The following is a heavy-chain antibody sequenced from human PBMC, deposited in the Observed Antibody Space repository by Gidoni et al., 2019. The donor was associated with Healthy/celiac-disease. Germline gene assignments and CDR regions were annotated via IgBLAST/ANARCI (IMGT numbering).Heavy chain of an antibody. Sequence: QVQLVQSGAEVKKPGASVKVSCTVSGYPLPELSMHWVRQAPGKGLEWMGGFDPEDGETIYAQKFQGRVTMTEDTSTDTAYMELSSLRSEDTAVYYCATTGVVGDYYDSSGYNWFDPWGQGTLVTVSS. CDR1: GYPLPELS. CDR2: FDPEDGET. CDR3: ATTGVVGDYYDSSGYNWFDP. V-gene: IGHV1-24*01. D-gene: IGHD3-22*01. J-gene: IGHJ5*02.